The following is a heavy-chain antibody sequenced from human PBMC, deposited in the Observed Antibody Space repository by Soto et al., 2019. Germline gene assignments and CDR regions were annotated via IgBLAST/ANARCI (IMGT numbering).Heavy chain of an antibody. J-gene: IGHJ3*02. CDR2: IGLGSSPK. CDR3: AKDMGGDAFNI. V-gene: IGHV3-48*01. D-gene: IGHD3-16*01. CDR1: GFTFRNYA. Sequence: PGGSLRLSCAASGFTFRNYAMNWVRQAPGKGLEWVSYIGLGSSPKYYADSVEGRFTISRDNPKNTLYLQMNSLRAEDTAVYYCAKDMGGDAFNIWGKGTMVTVS.